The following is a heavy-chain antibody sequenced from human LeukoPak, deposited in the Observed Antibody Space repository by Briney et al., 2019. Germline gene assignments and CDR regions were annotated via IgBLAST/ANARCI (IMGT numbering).Heavy chain of an antibody. D-gene: IGHD3-9*01. CDR3: ARFAMTGKFLDP. Sequence: SETLSLTCTVSGASVTSGSYYWSWIRQPPGQGLEWIGYRHHSGSAIYNPSPKSRLTISLDTSKNQLSLNLISVTAADTAVYYCARFAMTGKFLDPWGQGTLVTVSS. J-gene: IGHJ5*02. CDR1: GASVTSGSYY. CDR2: RHHSGSA. V-gene: IGHV4-61*01.